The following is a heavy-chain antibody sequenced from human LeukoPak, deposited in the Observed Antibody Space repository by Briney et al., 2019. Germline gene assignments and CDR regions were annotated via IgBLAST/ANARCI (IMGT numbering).Heavy chain of an antibody. Sequence: GESLRLSCAASGFTFDDYAMHWVRQAPGKGLEWVAGISWNSGIITLADSVKGRFAISRDNAKNSLYLQMNSLGGEDTALYYCAKETKVRGPFDYWGQGTLVTVSA. CDR3: AKETKVRGPFDY. CDR2: ISWNSGII. V-gene: IGHV3-9*01. J-gene: IGHJ4*02. D-gene: IGHD3-10*01. CDR1: GFTFDDYA.